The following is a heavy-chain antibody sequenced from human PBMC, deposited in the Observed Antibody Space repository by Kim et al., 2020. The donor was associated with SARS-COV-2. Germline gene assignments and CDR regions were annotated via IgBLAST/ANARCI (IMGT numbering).Heavy chain of an antibody. D-gene: IGHD3-10*01. CDR1: GFTFSSYA. J-gene: IGHJ6*02. V-gene: IGHV3-23*01. Sequence: GGSLRLSCAASGFTFSSYAMSWVRQAPGKGLEWVSAISGSGGSTYYADSVKGRFTISRDNSKNTLYLQMNSLRAEDTAVYYCAKDPRGHYYGSGPGGMDVWGQGTTVTVSS. CDR3: AKDPRGHYYGSGPGGMDV. CDR2: ISGSGGST.